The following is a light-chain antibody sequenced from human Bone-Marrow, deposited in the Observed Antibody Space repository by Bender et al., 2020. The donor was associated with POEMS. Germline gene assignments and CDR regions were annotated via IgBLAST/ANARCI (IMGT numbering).Light chain of an antibody. J-gene: IGLJ3*02. CDR3: SSYTSSSTPNWV. CDR2: DGF. Sequence: QSALTQPASVSGSPGQSITISCTGTSSDVGNYDLVSWYQQHPGKAPKLMIYDGFKRPSGVSNRFSGSKSGNTASLTISGLQAEDEADYYCSSYTSSSTPNWVFGGGTKLTVL. V-gene: IGLV2-14*02. CDR1: SSDVGNYDL.